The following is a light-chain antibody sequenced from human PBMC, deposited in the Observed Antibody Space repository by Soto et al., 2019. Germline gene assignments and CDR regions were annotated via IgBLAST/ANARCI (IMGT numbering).Light chain of an antibody. Sequence: MTQSPSTLSASVVDRFTITFLASQSVSTNLAWYQQKAGQAPRLLIYAASTRATGIPARFSGSGSGTEFTLTISSLQSEDFAVYYCQQYSIWRTFGQGTKVDIK. CDR2: AAS. CDR1: QSVSTN. V-gene: IGKV3-15*01. J-gene: IGKJ1*01. CDR3: QQYSIWRT.